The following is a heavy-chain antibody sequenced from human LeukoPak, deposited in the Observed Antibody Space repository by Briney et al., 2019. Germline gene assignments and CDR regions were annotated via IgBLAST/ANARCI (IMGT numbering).Heavy chain of an antibody. V-gene: IGHV4-59*11. CDR3: AREEVGWFDP. J-gene: IGHJ5*02. CDR1: GGSISSHY. CDR2: IYYSGST. D-gene: IGHD2-15*01. Sequence: SETLSLTGTVSGGSISSHYWSWIRQPPGKGLEWIGYIYYSGSTNYNPSLKGRVTISVDTSKNQFPLKLSSVTAADTAVYYCAREEVGWFDPWGQGTLVTVSS.